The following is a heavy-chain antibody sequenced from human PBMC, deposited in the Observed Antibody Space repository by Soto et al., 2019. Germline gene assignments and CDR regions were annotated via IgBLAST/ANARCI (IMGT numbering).Heavy chain of an antibody. D-gene: IGHD3-10*01. CDR3: ATSYGSGYRAFDY. V-gene: IGHV1-69*02. CDR2: VNPILSMS. Sequence: QVQMVQSGAEVKKPGSSVKVSCKASGDTFSFYTINWVRQAPGLGLEWMGRVNPILSMSNYAPKFQGRVTMTTDKSTSPAYMELRSLRSEDTAFYYCATSYGSGYRAFDYWGQGALVTFSS. CDR1: GDTFSFYT. J-gene: IGHJ4*02.